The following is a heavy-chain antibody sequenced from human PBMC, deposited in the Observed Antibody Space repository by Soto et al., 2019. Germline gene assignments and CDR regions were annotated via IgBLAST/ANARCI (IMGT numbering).Heavy chain of an antibody. J-gene: IGHJ6*02. Sequence: GESLKISCKGSGYIFTSYWISCFLQMPVKVLEWMGRIDPSDSYTNYSPSFQGHVTISADKSISTAYLQWSSLKASDTAMYYCARIVVVPAAIDYYYGMDVWGQGTTVTVSS. CDR2: IDPSDSYT. D-gene: IGHD2-2*02. CDR1: GYIFTSYW. CDR3: ARIVVVPAAIDYYYGMDV. V-gene: IGHV5-10-1*01.